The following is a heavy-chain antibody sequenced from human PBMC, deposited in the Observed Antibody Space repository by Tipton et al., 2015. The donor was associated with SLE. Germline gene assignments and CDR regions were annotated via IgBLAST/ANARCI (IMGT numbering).Heavy chain of an antibody. CDR2: IDQSGST. CDR3: VRGPRGSSGYPS. J-gene: IGHJ4*02. CDR1: GGFLRDYF. Sequence: TLSLTCDVYGGFLRDYFWSWIRQPPGKGLEWIGEIDQSGSTNYNPSLKSRVTMSGDTSKNGFSLKLISVTTADTAVYYCVRGPRGSSGYPSWGRGTLVTVSS. D-gene: IGHD3-22*01. V-gene: IGHV4-34*01.